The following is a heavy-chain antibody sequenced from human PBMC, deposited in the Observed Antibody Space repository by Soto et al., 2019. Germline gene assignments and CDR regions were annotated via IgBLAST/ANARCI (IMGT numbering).Heavy chain of an antibody. Sequence: GKGLEWVSAISGSGGSTYYADSVKGRFTITRENSKNTLYLQMNSLRAEDTAVYYCFFFKAEDGIRGTVPVSAFLPNRSSDL. V-gene: IGHV3-23*01. CDR3: FFFKAEDGIRGTVPVSAFLPNRSSDL. J-gene: IGHJ2*01. CDR2: ISGSGGST. D-gene: IGHD1-1*01.